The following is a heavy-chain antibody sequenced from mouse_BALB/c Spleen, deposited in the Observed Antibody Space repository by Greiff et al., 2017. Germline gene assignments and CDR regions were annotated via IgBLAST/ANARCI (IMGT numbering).Heavy chain of an antibody. Sequence: VQPQPSGAELMKPGASVKISCKATGYTFSSFWIEWVKQRPGHGLEWIGEILPGSGSTNYNEKFKGKATFTADTSSNTAYMQLSSLTSEDSAVYYCARWDDYYAMDYWGQGTSVTVSS. CDR2: ILPGSGST. CDR1: GYTFSSFW. D-gene: IGHD4-1*01. V-gene: IGHV1-9*01. CDR3: ARWDDYYAMDY. J-gene: IGHJ4*01.